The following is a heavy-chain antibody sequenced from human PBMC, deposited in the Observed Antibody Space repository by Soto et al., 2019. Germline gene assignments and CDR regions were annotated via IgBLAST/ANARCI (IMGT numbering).Heavy chain of an antibody. CDR2: ISYDGSNK. J-gene: IGHJ4*02. CDR1: GFTFSSYG. D-gene: IGHD5-12*01. Sequence: QVQLVESGGGVVQPGRSLRLSCAASGFTFSSYGMHWVRQAPGKGLEWVAVISYDGSNKYYADSVKGRFTISRDNSKNTLYLQMNSLRAEDTAVYYCASPPLPLRGYSGYGNPADRPRTDYWGQGTLVTVSS. CDR3: ASPPLPLRGYSGYGNPADRPRTDY. V-gene: IGHV3-30*03.